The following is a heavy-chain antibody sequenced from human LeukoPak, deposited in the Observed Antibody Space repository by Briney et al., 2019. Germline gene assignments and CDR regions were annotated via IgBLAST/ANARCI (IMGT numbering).Heavy chain of an antibody. CDR1: GGSMSSNY. Sequence: SETLSLTCTVSGGSMSSNYWSWIRQPPGKGLEWIGEIYHSGSTNYNPSLKSRVTISVDKSKNQFSLKLSSVTAADTAVYYCAKYEGWFDPWGQGTLVTVSS. CDR2: IYHSGST. V-gene: IGHV4-59*12. D-gene: IGHD3-3*01. CDR3: AKYEGWFDP. J-gene: IGHJ5*02.